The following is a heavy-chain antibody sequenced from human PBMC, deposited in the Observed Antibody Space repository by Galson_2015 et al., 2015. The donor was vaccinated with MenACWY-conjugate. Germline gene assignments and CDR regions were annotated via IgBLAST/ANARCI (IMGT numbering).Heavy chain of an antibody. J-gene: IGHJ6*02. D-gene: IGHD6-13*01. CDR3: AKLVEQQLVYYYYGMDV. V-gene: IGHV3-23*01. Sequence: SLRLSCAASGFTFSTYAMSWVRQAPGKGLEWVSAISDSGGSTYYADSVKGRFTISRDKSKNTLHLQMKSLRAEDTAVYYCAKLVEQQLVYYYYGMDVWGQGTTVTVSS. CDR2: ISDSGGST. CDR1: GFTFSTYA.